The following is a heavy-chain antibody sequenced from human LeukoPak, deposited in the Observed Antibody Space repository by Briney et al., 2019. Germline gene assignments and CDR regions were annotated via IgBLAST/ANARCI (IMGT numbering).Heavy chain of an antibody. J-gene: IGHJ5*02. Sequence: ASVKVSRKASGYTFTSYYMHWVRQAPGQGLEWMGIINPSGGSTSYAQKFQGRVTMTRDTSTSTVYMELSSLRSEDTAVYYCARVNCSSTSCSGGWFDPWGQGTLVTVSS. D-gene: IGHD2-2*01. CDR2: INPSGGST. CDR3: ARVNCSSTSCSGGWFDP. CDR1: GYTFTSYY. V-gene: IGHV1-46*01.